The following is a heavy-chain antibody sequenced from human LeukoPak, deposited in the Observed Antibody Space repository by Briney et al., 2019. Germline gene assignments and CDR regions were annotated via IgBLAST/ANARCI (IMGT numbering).Heavy chain of an antibody. CDR1: GGSFSGYY. V-gene: IGHV4-34*01. CDR2: INHSGST. J-gene: IGHJ4*02. Sequence: PSETLSLTCAVYGGSFSGYYWSWIRQPPGKGLEWIGEINHSGSTNYNPSLKSRVTISVDTSKNQFSLKLSSVTAADTAVYYCARVTYYYGSGNDYWGQGTLVTVSS. CDR3: ARVTYYYGSGNDY. D-gene: IGHD3-10*01.